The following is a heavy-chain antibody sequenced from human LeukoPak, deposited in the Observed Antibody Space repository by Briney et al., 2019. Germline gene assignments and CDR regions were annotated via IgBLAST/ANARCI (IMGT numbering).Heavy chain of an antibody. Sequence: GGSLRLSCAASGFTFSDHYMDWVRQAPGKGLEWVGRSRNKANSYTTEYAASVQGRFTISRDDSENSLFLQMNSLKSEDMAVYYCARGSFSSGWNPGDHWGQGTLVTVSS. D-gene: IGHD6-19*01. CDR1: GFTFSDHY. CDR3: ARGSFSSGWNPGDH. V-gene: IGHV3-72*01. J-gene: IGHJ4*02. CDR2: SRNKANSYTT.